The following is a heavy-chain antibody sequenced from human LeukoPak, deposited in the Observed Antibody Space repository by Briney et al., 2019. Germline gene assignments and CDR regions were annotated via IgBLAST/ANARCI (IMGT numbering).Heavy chain of an antibody. Sequence: PGGSLRLSCAASGITFSNYAMSWVRQAPGKGLEWVSSISGSGDGTYFADSVKGRFTISRDNSKNTLFLQMNSLRAEDTAVYYCAKDSTTFDYWGQGTLVTVSS. D-gene: IGHD4-17*01. CDR1: GITFSNYA. CDR3: AKDSTTFDY. CDR2: ISGSGDGT. J-gene: IGHJ4*02. V-gene: IGHV3-23*01.